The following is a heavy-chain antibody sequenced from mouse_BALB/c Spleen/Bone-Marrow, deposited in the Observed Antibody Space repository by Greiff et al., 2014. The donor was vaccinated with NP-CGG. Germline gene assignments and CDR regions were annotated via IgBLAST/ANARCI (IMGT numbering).Heavy chain of an antibody. J-gene: IGHJ2*01. Sequence: LVKTGASVKISCKASGYPFTGYYMHWVKQSHGKSLEWIGYISCYNGATSYNQKFKGKATFTVDTSSSTAYMQFSSLTSEDSAVYYCARGDGYYVDFDYWGQGTTLTVPS. CDR1: GYPFTGYY. D-gene: IGHD2-3*01. CDR2: ISCYNGAT. V-gene: IGHV1S34*01. CDR3: ARGDGYYVDFDY.